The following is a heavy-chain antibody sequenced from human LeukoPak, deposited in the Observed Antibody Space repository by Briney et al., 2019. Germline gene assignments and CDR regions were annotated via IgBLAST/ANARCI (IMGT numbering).Heavy chain of an antibody. Sequence: SETLSLTCTVSGGSISGYYWSWIRRSPGKGLEWIGYIYDSGSTNYNPSLKSRVTMSVDTSKKQFSLKLSSVTAADTAVYYWARGTPNPDHWGQGTLVTVSS. CDR3: ARGTPNPDH. CDR2: IYDSGST. V-gene: IGHV4-59*01. CDR1: GGSISGYY. D-gene: IGHD2-15*01. J-gene: IGHJ4*02.